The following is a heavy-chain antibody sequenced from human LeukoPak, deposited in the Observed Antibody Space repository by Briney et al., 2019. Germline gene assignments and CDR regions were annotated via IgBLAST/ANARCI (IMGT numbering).Heavy chain of an antibody. CDR1: GGSISAYY. Sequence: SETPSLTCTISGGSISAYYWSWIRQPPGKGLEWIGSIYYSGSTKYNPSLKSRVTISVDTSKNQFSLKLSSVTAADTAVYYCARDPQLHYFDYWGQGILVTVSS. V-gene: IGHV4-59*01. J-gene: IGHJ4*02. CDR3: ARDPQLHYFDY. CDR2: IYYSGST. D-gene: IGHD5-24*01.